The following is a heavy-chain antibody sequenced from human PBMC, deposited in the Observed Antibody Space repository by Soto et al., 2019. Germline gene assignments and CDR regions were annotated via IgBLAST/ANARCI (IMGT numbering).Heavy chain of an antibody. V-gene: IGHV4-61*01. J-gene: IGHJ4*02. D-gene: IGHD3-10*01. CDR2: IYYSGST. Sequence: SETLSLTCTVSGGSVSSGSYYWSWIRQPPGKGLEWIGYIYYSGSTNYNPSLKSRVTISVDTSKNQFSLKLSSVTAADTAVYYCARSYGSGSYSHYWGQGTLVTVSS. CDR1: GGSVSSGSYY. CDR3: ARSYGSGSYSHY.